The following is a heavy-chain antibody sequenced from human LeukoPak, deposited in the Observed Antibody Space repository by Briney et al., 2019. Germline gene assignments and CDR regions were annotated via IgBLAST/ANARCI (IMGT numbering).Heavy chain of an antibody. D-gene: IGHD6-13*01. J-gene: IGHJ6*02. CDR2: ISSGGSA. Sequence: PGGSLRLSCAASGFTFSNYAMNWVRQAPGRGLEWVSRISSGGSAYYADSVTGRFTISRDNSKNALYLQMNSLRAEDTALYYCAKDVRSSTWYGTFGMDVWGLGTTVTVSS. V-gene: IGHV3-23*01. CDR3: AKDVRSSTWYGTFGMDV. CDR1: GFTFSNYA.